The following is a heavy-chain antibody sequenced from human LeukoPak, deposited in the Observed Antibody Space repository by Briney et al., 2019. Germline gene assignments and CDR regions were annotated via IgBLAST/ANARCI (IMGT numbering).Heavy chain of an antibody. Sequence: GGSLRLSCAASGFTFNIYWMHWVRQAPGKGLVWVSRINSDGSSTTYADSVKGRFTISRDNAKNTLYLQMNSLRAEDTAVYYCATDGRSSGWYGFDYWGQGILVTVSS. J-gene: IGHJ4*02. CDR3: ATDGRSSGWYGFDY. D-gene: IGHD6-19*01. CDR1: GFTFNIYW. V-gene: IGHV3-74*03. CDR2: INSDGSST.